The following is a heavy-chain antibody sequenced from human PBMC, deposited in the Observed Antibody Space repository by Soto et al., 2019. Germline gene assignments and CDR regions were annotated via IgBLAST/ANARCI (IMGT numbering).Heavy chain of an antibody. J-gene: IGHJ4*02. CDR3: ASRDPGTSVDY. D-gene: IGHD1-7*01. V-gene: IGHV4-4*02. CDR2: IYRTGST. CDR1: CGSISSNNW. Sequence: SLTFAVSCGSISSNNWWTWVRQPPGQGLEWIGEIYRTGSTNYNPSLKSRVTISLDKSENQFSLKVTSLTAADTAVYYCASRDPGTSVDYWGQGTLVTVSS.